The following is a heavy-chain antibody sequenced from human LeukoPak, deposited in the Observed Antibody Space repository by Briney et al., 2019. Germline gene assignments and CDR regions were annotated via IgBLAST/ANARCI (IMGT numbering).Heavy chain of an antibody. J-gene: IGHJ6*04. CDR2: ISSSGSTI. CDR3: AELGIMIGGV. V-gene: IGHV3-11*04. CDR1: GVSFSGYY. D-gene: IGHD3-16*01. Sequence: LSLTCAVYGVSFSGYYWSWIRQPPGKGLEWVSYISSSGSTIYYADSVKGRFTISRDNAKNSLYLQMNSLRAEDTAVYYCAELGIMIGGVWGKGTTVTISS.